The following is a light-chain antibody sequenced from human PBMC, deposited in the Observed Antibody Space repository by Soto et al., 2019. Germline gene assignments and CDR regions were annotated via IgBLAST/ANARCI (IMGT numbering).Light chain of an antibody. CDR2: SAS. V-gene: IGKV3-15*01. J-gene: IGKJ1*01. CDR1: QGVSSN. Sequence: EIVMTQSPATLSVSPGQRATLSCRASQGVSSNLAWYQQKPGQAPRLLIYSASTRATTIPGRFSGSGSGTEFTLTISSLQSKAVAVYYCQQYDNWPETFGQGTKVEIK. CDR3: QQYDNWPET.